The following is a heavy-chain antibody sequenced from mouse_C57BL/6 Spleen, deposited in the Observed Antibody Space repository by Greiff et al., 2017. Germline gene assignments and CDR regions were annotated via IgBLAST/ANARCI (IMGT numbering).Heavy chain of an antibody. J-gene: IGHJ4*01. V-gene: IGHV5-17*01. CDR3: ARRYYGNYGAMDY. CDR2: ISSGSSTI. Sequence: EVMLVESGGGLVKPGGSLKLSCAASGFTFSDYGLHWVRQAPEKGLAWVAYISSGSSTIYYADTVKGRFTISRDNAKNTLFLQMTSLRSEDTAMFYCARRYYGNYGAMDYWGQGTSVTVSS. CDR1: GFTFSDYG. D-gene: IGHD2-1*01.